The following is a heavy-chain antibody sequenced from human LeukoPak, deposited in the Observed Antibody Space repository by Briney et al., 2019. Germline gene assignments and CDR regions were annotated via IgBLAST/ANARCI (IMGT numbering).Heavy chain of an antibody. CDR1: GGSISSYY. D-gene: IGHD3-22*01. CDR2: IYYSGST. CDR3: ARDRSGYYLDY. V-gene: IGHV4-59*01. J-gene: IGHJ4*02. Sequence: TSETLSLTCTVSGGSISSYYWSWIRQPPGKGLEWIGYIYYSGSTNYNPSLKSRVTISVDTSKNQFSLKLSSVTAADTAVYYCARDRSGYYLDYWGQGTLVTVSS.